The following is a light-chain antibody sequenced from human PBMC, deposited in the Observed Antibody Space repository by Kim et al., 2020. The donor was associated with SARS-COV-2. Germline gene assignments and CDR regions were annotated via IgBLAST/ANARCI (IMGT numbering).Light chain of an antibody. CDR2: SNN. J-gene: IGLJ2*01. CDR3: AAWDDSLNAL. CDR1: SSNIGSNT. V-gene: IGLV1-44*01. Sequence: PGQRVTISCSGRSSNIGSNTVTWYQQLPGTAPKLLIYSNNQRPSGVPDRFSGSKSGTSASLAISGLQSEDEADYYCAAWDDSLNALFGGGTQLTVL.